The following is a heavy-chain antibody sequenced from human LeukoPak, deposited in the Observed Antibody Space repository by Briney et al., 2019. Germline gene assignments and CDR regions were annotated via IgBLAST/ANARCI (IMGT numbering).Heavy chain of an antibody. Sequence: PGGSLRLSCAASGFTFDDYAMPWVRQAPGKGLEWVALISGDGGSTYYADSVKGRFTISRDNSKNSLYLQMNRLRTEDTALYYCAQDILGYSSGNPTYWGQGTPVTASS. CDR3: AQDILGYSSGNPTY. CDR1: GFTFDDYA. CDR2: ISGDGGST. V-gene: IGHV3-43*02. J-gene: IGHJ4*02. D-gene: IGHD6-19*01.